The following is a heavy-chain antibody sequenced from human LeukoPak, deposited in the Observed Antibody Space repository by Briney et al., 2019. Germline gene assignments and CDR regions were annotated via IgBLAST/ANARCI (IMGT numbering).Heavy chain of an antibody. CDR1: GGSFSGYY. D-gene: IGHD6-19*01. CDR2: INHSGST. Sequence: SVTLSLTCAVYGGSFSGYYWSWIRQPPGKGLVWIIEINHSGSTNYNPSLKSRVTISVDTSKNQFSLKLSSVTAADTAVYYCARSGWYYFDYWGQGTLVTVSS. CDR3: ARSGWYYFDY. V-gene: IGHV4-34*01. J-gene: IGHJ4*02.